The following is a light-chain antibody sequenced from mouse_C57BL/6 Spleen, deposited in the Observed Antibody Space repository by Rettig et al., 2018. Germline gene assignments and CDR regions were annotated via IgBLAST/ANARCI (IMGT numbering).Light chain of an antibody. CDR3: QQWNYPLIT. CDR2: EIS. J-gene: IGKJ5*01. CDR1: SSVSY. V-gene: IGKV4-86*01. Sequence: EIVLTQSPAITAASLGQKVTITCSASSSVSYMHWYQQTSGTSAKPWIYEISKLAPGVPARLSGSGSGTSYSLTISSMEAEDAAIYYCQQWNYPLITFGAGTKLELK.